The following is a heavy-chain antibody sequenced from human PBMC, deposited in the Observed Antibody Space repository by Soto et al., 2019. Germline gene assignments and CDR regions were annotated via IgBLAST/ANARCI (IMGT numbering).Heavy chain of an antibody. CDR2: IYYSGST. D-gene: IGHD3-3*01. CDR3: ARSYYDFWSGYYPRYNWFDP. CDR1: GGSVSSGSYY. V-gene: IGHV4-61*01. Sequence: SETLSLTCTVSGGSVSSGSYYWSWIRQPPGRGLEWIGYIYYSGSTNYNPSLKSRATISVDTSKNQFSLKLSSVTAADTAVYYCARSYYDFWSGYYPRYNWFDPWGQGTLVTVSS. J-gene: IGHJ5*02.